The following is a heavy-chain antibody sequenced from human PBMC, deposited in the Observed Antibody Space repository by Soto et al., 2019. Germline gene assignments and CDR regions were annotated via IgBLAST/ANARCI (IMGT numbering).Heavy chain of an antibody. V-gene: IGHV4-34*01. CDR2: INHSGST. J-gene: IGHJ6*03. CDR3: ARVNIVATIDYYYYMDV. CDR1: GGSFSGYY. D-gene: IGHD5-12*01. Sequence: QVQLQQWGAGLLKPSETLSLTCAVYGGSFSGYYWSWIRQPPGKGLEWIGEINHSGSTNYNPSLKSRVTISVDTSKNQFSLKLSSVTAADTAVYYCARVNIVATIDYYYYMDVWGKGTTVTVSS.